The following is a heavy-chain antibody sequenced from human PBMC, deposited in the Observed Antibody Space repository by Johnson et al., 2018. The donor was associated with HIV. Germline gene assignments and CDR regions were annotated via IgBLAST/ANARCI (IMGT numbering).Heavy chain of an antibody. CDR2: ISWNSVSR. CDR3: VKNIGGQEWLHNGFDV. CDR1: GFTVSSNY. D-gene: IGHD5-18*01. V-gene: IGHV3-9*01. Sequence: VQLVESGGGLVQPGGSLRLSCAASGFTVSSNYMTWVRQAPGKGLEWVSGISWNSVSRGYADSVKGRFTISRDNARNSLYLQMNSLRTEDTALYYCVKNIGGQEWLHNGFDVWGQGTMVTVSA. J-gene: IGHJ3*01.